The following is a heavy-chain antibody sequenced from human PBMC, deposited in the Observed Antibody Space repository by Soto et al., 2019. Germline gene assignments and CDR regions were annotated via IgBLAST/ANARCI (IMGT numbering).Heavy chain of an antibody. J-gene: IGHJ4*02. D-gene: IGHD2-15*01. V-gene: IGHV4-59*08. Sequence: SETLSLTCTVSGGSISSYYLSWIRQPPGKGLEWIGYIYYSGSTNYNPSLKSRVTISVDTSKNQFSLKLSSVTAADTAVYYCARRWGRSFDYWGQGTLVTVSS. CDR3: ARRWGRSFDY. CDR2: IYYSGST. CDR1: GGSISSYY.